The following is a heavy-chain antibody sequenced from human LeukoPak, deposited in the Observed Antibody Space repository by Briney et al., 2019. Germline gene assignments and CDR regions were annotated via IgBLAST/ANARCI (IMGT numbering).Heavy chain of an antibody. CDR1: GFTFSSYT. D-gene: IGHD6-13*01. CDR3: ATVIRDRSSGH. CDR2: ISSSSGTI. Sequence: GGSLRLSCAASGFTFSSYTMSWVRQAPGKGLEWVSYISSSSGTIYYADSVKGRFTISRDKAKDTLYLQMNSLRAEDTAVYYCATVIRDRSSGHWGQGALVTVSS. V-gene: IGHV3-48*01. J-gene: IGHJ4*02.